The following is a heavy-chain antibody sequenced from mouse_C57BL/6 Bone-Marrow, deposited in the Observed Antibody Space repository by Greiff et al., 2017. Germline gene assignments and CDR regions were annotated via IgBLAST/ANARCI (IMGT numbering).Heavy chain of an antibody. D-gene: IGHD1-1*01. CDR1: GYTFTSYG. CDR2: IYPRSGNT. CDR3: ARDGSSLYWYCDV. V-gene: IGHV1-81*01. J-gene: IGHJ1*03. Sequence: QVQLQQSGAELARPGASVKLSCKASGYTFTSYGISWVKQRTGQGLEWIGEIYPRSGNTYYNEKFKGKATLTADKSSSTAYMELRSLTSEDSAVYFCARDGSSLYWYCDVWGTGTTVTVSS.